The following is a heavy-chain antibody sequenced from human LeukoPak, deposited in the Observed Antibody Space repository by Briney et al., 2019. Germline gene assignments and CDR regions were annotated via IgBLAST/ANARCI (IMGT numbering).Heavy chain of an antibody. J-gene: IGHJ4*02. CDR3: AIQLPATGTTGYFDY. CDR2: ISSSSSYI. V-gene: IGHV3-21*04. Sequence: GGSLRLSCAASGFTFSSYSMNWVRQAPGKGLEWVSSISSSSSYIYYADSVKGRFTISRDNSKNTLYPQLNSLRAEDTAVYCCAIQLPATGTTGYFDYWGQGTLVTVSS. D-gene: IGHD1-7*01. CDR1: GFTFSSYS.